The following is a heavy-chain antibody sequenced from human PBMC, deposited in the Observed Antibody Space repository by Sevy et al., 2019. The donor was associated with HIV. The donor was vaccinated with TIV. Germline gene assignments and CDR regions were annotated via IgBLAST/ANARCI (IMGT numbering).Heavy chain of an antibody. J-gene: IGHJ4*02. CDR2: IQYDGSNK. CDR1: GFSFSSYG. D-gene: IGHD3-10*01. V-gene: IGHV3-30*02. CDR3: VKEGGGGGGDH. Sequence: GGSLRLSCAASGFSFSSYGMHWVRQAPGKGLEWMSYIQYDGSNKDYAYSVKGRFTISRDNSKNTLYLQMNSLRVEDTVVFYCVKEGGGGGGDHWGQGTLVTVSS.